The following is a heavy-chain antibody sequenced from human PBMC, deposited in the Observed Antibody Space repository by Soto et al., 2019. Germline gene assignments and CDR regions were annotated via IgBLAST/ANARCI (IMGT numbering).Heavy chain of an antibody. D-gene: IGHD5-12*01. V-gene: IGHV3-74*01. CDR3: VRDLSENIVTTLLSL. J-gene: IGHJ4*02. CDR1: GFTFSSYW. CDR2: INSDGSST. Sequence: EVQLVESGGGLVQPGGSLRLSCAASGFTFSSYWMHWVRQAPGKGLVWVSRINSDGSSTNYADSVKGRFTISRDNAKNTLYLQMNSLRAEDTAVYYCVRDLSENIVTTLLSLWGQGTLVTVSS.